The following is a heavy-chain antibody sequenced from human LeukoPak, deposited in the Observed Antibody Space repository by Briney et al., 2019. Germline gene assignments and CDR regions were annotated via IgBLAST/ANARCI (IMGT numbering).Heavy chain of an antibody. CDR2: INPNSGGT. CDR1: GYTFTRYY. J-gene: IGHJ5*01. D-gene: IGHD5-18*01. V-gene: IGHV1-2*02. Sequence: ASVKVSCKASGYTFTRYYMHWVRQAPGQGLEWMGWINPNSGGTNYAQKFQGRVTMTRDTSISTAYMELSRLRSDDTAVYYWARLDTAKILGPLNWFGPWGQGTLVTVSS. CDR3: ARLDTAKILGPLNWFGP.